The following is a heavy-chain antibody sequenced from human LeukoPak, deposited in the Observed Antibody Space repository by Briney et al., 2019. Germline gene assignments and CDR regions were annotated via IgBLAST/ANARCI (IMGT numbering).Heavy chain of an antibody. CDR2: ISYDGSNK. D-gene: IGHD6-13*01. CDR3: AKEIASSSWYGYYYYGMDV. CDR1: GVTFSSYG. Sequence: GGSLRLSCAASGVTFSSYGMHWVRQAPGKGLEWVAVISYDGSNKYYADSVKGRFTISRDNSKNTLYLQMNSLRAEDTAVYYCAKEIASSSWYGYYYYGMDVWGQGTTVTVSS. J-gene: IGHJ6*02. V-gene: IGHV3-30*18.